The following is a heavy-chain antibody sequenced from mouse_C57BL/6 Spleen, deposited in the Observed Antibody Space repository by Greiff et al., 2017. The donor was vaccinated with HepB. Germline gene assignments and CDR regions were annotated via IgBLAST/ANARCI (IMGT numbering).Heavy chain of an antibody. J-gene: IGHJ1*03. CDR1: GYTFTSYG. CDR2: IYPRSGNT. V-gene: IGHV1-81*01. D-gene: IGHD2-5*01. CDR3: ARGDSNGWYFDV. Sequence: VQLQQSGAELARPGASVKLSCKASGYTFTSYGISWVKQRTGQGLEWIGEIYPRSGNTYYNEKFKGKATLTADKSSSTAYMELRSLTSEDSAVYFCARGDSNGWYFDVWGTGTTVTVSS.